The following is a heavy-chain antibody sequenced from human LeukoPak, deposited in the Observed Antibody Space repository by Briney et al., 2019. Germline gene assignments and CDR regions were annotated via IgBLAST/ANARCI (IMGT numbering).Heavy chain of an antibody. CDR2: ISGSGGST. J-gene: IGHJ4*02. CDR1: EFSVGSNY. D-gene: IGHD3-22*01. CDR3: AKALGDYDMD. V-gene: IGHV3-23*01. Sequence: GGSLRLSCAASEFSVGSNYMTWVRQAPGKGLEWVSAISGSGGSTYYADSVKGRFTISRDNSKNTLYLQMNSLRAEDTAVYYCAKALGDYDMDWGQGTLVTVSS.